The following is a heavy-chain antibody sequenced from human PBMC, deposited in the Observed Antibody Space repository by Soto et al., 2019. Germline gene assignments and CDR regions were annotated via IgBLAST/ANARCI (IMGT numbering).Heavy chain of an antibody. V-gene: IGHV4-31*03. CDR3: ARLGGYYQAFDS. Sequence: SETLSLTCTVSGGSISSGGYYWSWIRQHPGKGLEWIGYIYYSGSTYYNPSLRSRVNISIDTSKNQFSLNLRSVTAADTAVYYCARLGGYYQAFDSWGHGALVTVS. CDR2: IYYSGST. CDR1: GGSISSGGYY. D-gene: IGHD3-22*01. J-gene: IGHJ4*01.